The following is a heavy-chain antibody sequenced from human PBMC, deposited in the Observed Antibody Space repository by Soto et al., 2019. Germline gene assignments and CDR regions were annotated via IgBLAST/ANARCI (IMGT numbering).Heavy chain of an antibody. CDR2: IRETGNT. Sequence: GGSLRLSCAASGFTFSNYAMSWIRQAPGKGLEWVSTIRETGNTYYADSVRGRFATSRDNSENTLYLQMSSLRAEDTAVYYCAKQQMGVIRALYYWGQGSLVPVSS. CDR1: GFTFSNYA. CDR3: AKQQMGVIRALYY. D-gene: IGHD1-26*01. J-gene: IGHJ4*02. V-gene: IGHV3-23*01.